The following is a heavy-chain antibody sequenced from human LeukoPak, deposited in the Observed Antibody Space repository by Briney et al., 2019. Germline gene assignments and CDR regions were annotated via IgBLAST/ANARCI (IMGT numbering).Heavy chain of an antibody. J-gene: IGHJ4*02. Sequence: GGSLRLSCAASGFTFSSYAMSWVRQAPGKGLEWVSAISGSGGSTYYADSVKGRFTISRDNAKNSLYLQMNSLRAEDTAVYYCARGGESIDHWGQGTLVTVSS. CDR1: GFTFSSYA. CDR2: ISGSGGST. V-gene: IGHV3-23*01. D-gene: IGHD2-21*01. CDR3: ARGGESIDH.